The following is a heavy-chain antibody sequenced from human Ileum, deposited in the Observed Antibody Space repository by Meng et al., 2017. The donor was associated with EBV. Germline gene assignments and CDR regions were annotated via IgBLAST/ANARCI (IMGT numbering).Heavy chain of an antibody. CDR1: GDYISSDIW. D-gene: IGHD1-7*01. V-gene: IGHV4-4*02. Sequence: QVPVQGPGPGLLQPSGTLSLTCTVSGDYISSDIWWSWVRQPPGKGLEWIGEVYHRGDTNYNPSLKSRVDISVDKSKNQFYLSLFSVTAADTAVYYCGRDQGRELINHWGQGTLVTVSS. J-gene: IGHJ4*02. CDR2: VYHRGDT. CDR3: GRDQGRELINH.